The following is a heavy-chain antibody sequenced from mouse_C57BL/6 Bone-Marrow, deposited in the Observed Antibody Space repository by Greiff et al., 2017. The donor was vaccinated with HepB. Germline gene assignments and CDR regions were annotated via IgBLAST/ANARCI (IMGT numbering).Heavy chain of an antibody. CDR3: ARTITTYYYAMDY. J-gene: IGHJ4*01. V-gene: IGHV5-17*01. Sequence: EVKVVESGGGLVKPGGSLKLSCAASGFTFSDYGMHWVRQAPEKGLEWVAYISSGSSTIYYADTVKGRFTIARDNAKTTLFLQMTSLRSEDTAMYYCARTITTYYYAMDYWGQGTSVTVSS. D-gene: IGHD2-4*01. CDR2: ISSGSSTI. CDR1: GFTFSDYG.